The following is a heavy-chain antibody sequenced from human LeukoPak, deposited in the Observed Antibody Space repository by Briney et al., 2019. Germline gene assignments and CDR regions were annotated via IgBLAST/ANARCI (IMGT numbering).Heavy chain of an antibody. CDR2: LSSTSINI. CDR3: ARLSMTSYGKYYFEY. V-gene: IGHV3-21*01. D-gene: IGHD3-10*01. CDR1: GFTFSNYA. Sequence: GGSLRLSCAASGFTFSNYAMEWVRQAPGKGLEWVSSLSSTSINIYYADSVKGRFTISRDNAKNSLYLQMNSLRAEDTAVYYCARLSMTSYGKYYFEYWGQGTLVTVFS. J-gene: IGHJ4*02.